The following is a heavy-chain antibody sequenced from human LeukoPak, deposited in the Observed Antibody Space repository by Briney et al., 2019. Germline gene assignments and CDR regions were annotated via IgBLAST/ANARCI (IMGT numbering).Heavy chain of an antibody. CDR2: ISAGGGNT. V-gene: IGHV3-23*01. J-gene: IGHJ4*02. CDR1: GLTFSSYT. Sequence: GGSLRLSCAASGLTFSSYTMSWVRQAPGKGLEWVSAISAGGGNTYYADSVKGRFTISRDNSKNTLYLQMNSLSAEDTAVYFCARGSGYAVLDYWGQGTLVTVSS. CDR3: ARGSGYAVLDY. D-gene: IGHD3-3*01.